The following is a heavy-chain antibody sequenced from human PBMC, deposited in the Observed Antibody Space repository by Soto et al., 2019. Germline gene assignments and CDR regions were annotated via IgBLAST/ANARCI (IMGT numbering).Heavy chain of an antibody. CDR1: GFSLTRPDVG. CDR2: IFSNDEK. D-gene: IGHD5-12*01. CDR3: ARISRYGYDFDF. Sequence: QVTLKESGPVLVKPTETLTLTCTVSGFSLTRPDVGVSWIRQPPGKALEWLAHIFSNDEKFYSTSLKSSLTISKDTSKSQVVLMMTNLDPVDTATYYCARISRYGYDFDFWGQGALVTVSS. V-gene: IGHV2-26*02. J-gene: IGHJ4*02.